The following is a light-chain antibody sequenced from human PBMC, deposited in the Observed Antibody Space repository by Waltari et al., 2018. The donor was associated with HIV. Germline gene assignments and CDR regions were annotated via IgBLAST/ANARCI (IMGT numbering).Light chain of an antibody. Sequence: EIVLTQSPGTLSSSPGERATLSCRASQSVSKNYLAWYQQKSGQAPRLLIYGASSRATGIADRFSGSGSGTDFTLTISRLEPEDFAVYYCQQYGSSPCTFGPGTKVDVK. CDR2: GAS. V-gene: IGKV3-20*01. CDR1: QSVSKNY. CDR3: QQYGSSPCT. J-gene: IGKJ3*01.